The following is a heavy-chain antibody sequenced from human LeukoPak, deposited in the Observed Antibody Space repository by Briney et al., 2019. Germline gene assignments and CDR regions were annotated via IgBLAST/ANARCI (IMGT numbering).Heavy chain of an antibody. D-gene: IGHD3-3*01. CDR3: ARGRTYYDFWSGSRLAKNWFDP. CDR2: INHSGST. Sequence: PSETLSLTCAVYGGSFSGYYWSWIRQPPGKGLEWIGEINHSGSTNYNPSLKSRVTISVDTSKNQFSLKLSSVTAADTAVCYCARGRTYYDFWSGSRLAKNWFDPWGQGTLVTVSS. V-gene: IGHV4-34*01. CDR1: GGSFSGYY. J-gene: IGHJ5*02.